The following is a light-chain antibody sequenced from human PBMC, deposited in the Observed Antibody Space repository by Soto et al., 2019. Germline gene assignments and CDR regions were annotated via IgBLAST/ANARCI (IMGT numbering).Light chain of an antibody. CDR2: GNS. Sequence: QAVVTQPPSVSGAPGQRVTISCTGSSSNIGTDYDVHWYQQVPGTAPKLLIYGNSNRPSGVPDRFSGSKSGTSASLAITGLQAEDEADYYCQSYDNSLSGWVFGGGTKVTVL. J-gene: IGLJ3*02. V-gene: IGLV1-40*01. CDR3: QSYDNSLSGWV. CDR1: SSNIGTDYD.